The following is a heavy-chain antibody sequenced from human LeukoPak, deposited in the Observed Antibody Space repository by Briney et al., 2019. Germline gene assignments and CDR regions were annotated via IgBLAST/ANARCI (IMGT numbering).Heavy chain of an antibody. CDR2: INTDGSST. CDR1: GFTFSSYW. CDR3: VRGNSSGWHYYMDV. D-gene: IGHD6-19*01. V-gene: IGHV3-74*01. Sequence: GGPLRLSCAASGFTFSSYWVLWVRQAPGMGLVWVSRINTDGSSTSYADSVKGRFTISRDNSKNTLYLQMNSLRAEDTAVYYCVRGNSSGWHYYMDVWGKGTTVTVSS. J-gene: IGHJ6*03.